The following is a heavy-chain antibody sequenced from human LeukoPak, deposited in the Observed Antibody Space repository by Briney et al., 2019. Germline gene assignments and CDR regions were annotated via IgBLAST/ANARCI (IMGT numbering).Heavy chain of an antibody. CDR1: GFIFSSYW. V-gene: IGHV3-7*01. Sequence: GGSLRLSCVASGFIFSSYWMSWVRQAPGKGLEWVADIKQDGSEKYYVDSVKGRFTISRQNAKNSLFLQMNSLRAEDTAVYYCARHRSGGSQDDAFDIWGQGTLVTVSS. CDR3: ARHRSGGSQDDAFDI. CDR2: IKQDGSEK. D-gene: IGHD2-15*01. J-gene: IGHJ3*02.